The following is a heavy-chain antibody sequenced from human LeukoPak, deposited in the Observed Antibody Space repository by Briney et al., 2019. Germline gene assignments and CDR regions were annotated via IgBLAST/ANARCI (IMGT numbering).Heavy chain of an antibody. D-gene: IGHD3-22*01. CDR1: GYTFTGYY. CDR2: INPNSGGT. J-gene: IGHJ4*02. V-gene: IGHV1-2*02. Sequence: ASVKVSCKASGYTFTGYYMHWVRQAPGQGLEWMGWINPNSGGTNYAQKFQGRVTMTRDTSISTAYMELSRLRSDDTAVYYCARVSVDSGYYYLDFWGQGTLVTVSS. CDR3: ARVSVDSGYYYLDF.